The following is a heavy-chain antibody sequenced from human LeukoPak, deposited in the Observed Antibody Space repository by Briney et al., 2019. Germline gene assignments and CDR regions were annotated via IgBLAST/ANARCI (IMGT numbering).Heavy chain of an antibody. CDR2: IKQDGSEK. CDR1: GLTFGSYW. D-gene: IGHD2-15*01. Sequence: GESLRLSCAASGLTFGSYWMSWVRQTPGKGLEWVANIKQDGSEKYYVDSVKGRFTISRDNAKNSLYLQMNSLRAEDTAVYYCGRGPKAGGPHHDMDVWGRGTTVTVSS. V-gene: IGHV3-7*01. CDR3: GRGPKAGGPHHDMDV. J-gene: IGHJ6*02.